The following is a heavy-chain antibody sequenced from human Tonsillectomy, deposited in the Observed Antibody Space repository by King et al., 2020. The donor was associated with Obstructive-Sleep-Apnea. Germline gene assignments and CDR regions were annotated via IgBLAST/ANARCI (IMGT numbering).Heavy chain of an antibody. J-gene: IGHJ4*02. CDR2: IYYSGST. D-gene: IGHD6-19*01. Sequence: QLQKSGPGLVKPSETLSLTCNVSGGSISSSTYYWGWIRQPPGKGLEWIGSIYYSGSTHYNPSLKSRATISLDTSKNQFSLKLSSVTAADTAMYYCARDPTQWLVDYWGQGTLVTVSS. CDR3: ARDPTQWLVDY. CDR1: GGSISSSTYY. V-gene: IGHV4-39*07.